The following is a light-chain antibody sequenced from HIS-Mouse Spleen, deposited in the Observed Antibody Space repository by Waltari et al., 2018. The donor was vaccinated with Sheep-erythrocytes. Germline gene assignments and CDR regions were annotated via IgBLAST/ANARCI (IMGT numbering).Light chain of an antibody. J-gene: IGLJ1*01. V-gene: IGLV2-11*01. Sequence: QSALTQPRSVSGSPGQSVTISCTGTSSDVGGYNYVSWYQQHPGKAPKRMIYDVSKPPSGVPDRFSGSKSGNTPSLTISGLQAEDEADYYCCSYAGSYNHVFATGTKVTVL. CDR2: DVS. CDR3: CSYAGSYNHV. CDR1: SSDVGGYNY.